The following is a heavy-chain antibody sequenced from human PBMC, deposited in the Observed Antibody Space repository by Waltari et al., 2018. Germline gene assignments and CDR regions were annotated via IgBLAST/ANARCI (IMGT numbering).Heavy chain of an antibody. CDR1: GFTFSSYA. J-gene: IGHJ3*02. CDR2: ISGIGGST. V-gene: IGHV3-23*04. Sequence: EVQLVESGGGLVQPGGSLRLSCAASGFTFSSYAMSWVRQAPGKGLEWVAAISGIGGSTYYADSVKGRFTISRDNSKNTLYLQMNSLRAEDTAVYYCAKGGKGSWSLDDAFDIWGQGTMVTVSS. CDR3: AKGGKGSWSLDDAFDI. D-gene: IGHD6-13*01.